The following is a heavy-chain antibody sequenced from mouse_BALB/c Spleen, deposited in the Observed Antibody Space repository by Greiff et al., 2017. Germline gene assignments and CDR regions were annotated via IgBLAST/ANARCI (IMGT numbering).Heavy chain of an antibody. Sequence: DVMLVESGGGLVQPGGSMKLSCVASGFTFSNYWMNWVRQSPEKGLEWVAEIRLKSNNYATHYAESVKGRFTISRDDSKSSVYLQMNNLRAEDTGIYYCTKRLTGYAMDYWGQGTSVTVSS. CDR2: IRLKSNNYAT. J-gene: IGHJ4*01. CDR1: GFTFSNYW. D-gene: IGHD4-1*01. CDR3: TKRLTGYAMDY. V-gene: IGHV6-6*02.